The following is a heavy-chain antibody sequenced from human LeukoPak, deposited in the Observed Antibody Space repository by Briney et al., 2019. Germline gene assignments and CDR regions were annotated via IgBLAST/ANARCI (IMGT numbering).Heavy chain of an antibody. D-gene: IGHD6-13*01. V-gene: IGHV4-31*03. CDR3: ARFGVEAAAGTIEAFDI. Sequence: SETLSLTCIVSGGSISSGGYYWSWIRQHPGKGLEWIGYIYYSGSTYYNPSLKSRVTISVDTSKNQFSLKLSSVTAADTAVYYCARFGVEAAAGTIEAFDIWGQGTMVTVSS. CDR2: IYYSGST. CDR1: GGSISSGGYY. J-gene: IGHJ3*02.